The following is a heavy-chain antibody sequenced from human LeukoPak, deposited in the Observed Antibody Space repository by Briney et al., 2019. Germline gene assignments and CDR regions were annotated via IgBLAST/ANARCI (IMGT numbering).Heavy chain of an antibody. CDR2: SNPNSGGT. D-gene: IGHD3-16*01. J-gene: IGHJ4*02. Sequence: GASVKVSCKASGYTFTGHYMHWVRQAPGQGLEWMGWSNPNSGGTNYAPKFQGRVTMTRDTSSSTAYMELSRLRFDDTAVYYCARGEAFSVHYVGAGYYFDYWGQGTLVTVSS. V-gene: IGHV1-2*02. CDR3: ARGEAFSVHYVGAGYYFDY. CDR1: GYTFTGHY.